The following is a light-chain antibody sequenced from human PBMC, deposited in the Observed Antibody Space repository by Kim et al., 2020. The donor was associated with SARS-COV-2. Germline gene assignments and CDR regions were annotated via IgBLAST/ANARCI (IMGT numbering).Light chain of an antibody. Sequence: ASVGDSVTITCLAGQGISSWLAWYQQKPRKAPKLLNYAASSLQSGVPSRFSGSGSGTDFTLTISSLQPEDFATYYCQQANSFPPMFGQGTTVDIK. CDR2: AAS. J-gene: IGKJ1*01. CDR3: QQANSFPPM. CDR1: QGISSW. V-gene: IGKV1-12*01.